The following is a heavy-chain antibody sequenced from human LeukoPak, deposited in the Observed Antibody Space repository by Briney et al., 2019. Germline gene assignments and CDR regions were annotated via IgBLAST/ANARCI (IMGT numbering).Heavy chain of an antibody. D-gene: IGHD6-6*01. CDR2: IIPIFGTA. Sequence: EASVKVSCKASGYTFTSYYMHWVRQAPGQGLEWIGGIIPIFGTANYAQKFQGRVTITADESTGTAYMELSSLRSEDTAVYYCARDGPGSSDAFDIWGQGTMVTVSS. J-gene: IGHJ3*02. CDR1: GYTFTSYY. V-gene: IGHV1-69*13. CDR3: ARDGPGSSDAFDI.